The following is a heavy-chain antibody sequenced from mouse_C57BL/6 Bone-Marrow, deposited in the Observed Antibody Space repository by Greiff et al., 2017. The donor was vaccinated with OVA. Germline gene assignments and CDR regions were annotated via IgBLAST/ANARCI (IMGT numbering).Heavy chain of an antibody. Sequence: VQLQQSGAELVRPGASVKLSCTASGFNIKDDYMHWVKQRPEQGLEWIGWIDPENGGTEYASKFQGKATLTADTTSNTAYLQLSSLTSADTAFYYCTSYGNFDYWGQGTTLTVSS. CDR2: IDPENGGT. CDR1: GFNIKDDY. V-gene: IGHV14-4*01. CDR3: TSYGNFDY. J-gene: IGHJ2*01. D-gene: IGHD2-1*01.